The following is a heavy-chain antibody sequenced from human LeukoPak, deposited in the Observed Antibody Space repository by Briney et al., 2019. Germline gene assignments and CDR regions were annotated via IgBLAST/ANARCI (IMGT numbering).Heavy chain of an antibody. CDR3: VCTSPSYYDFWGCYYYYYYYMDV. Sequence: ASVKVSCTASGYTFTSYDINWVRQAPGQGLEWMGWMNPNSGNTGYAQKFQGRVTMTRNTSISTAYMEMSSLRSEDTAVYFYVCTSPSYYDFWGCYYYYYYYMDVWGKGTTVTVSS. V-gene: IGHV1-8*01. D-gene: IGHD3-3*01. CDR1: GYTFTSYD. J-gene: IGHJ6*03. CDR2: MNPNSGNT.